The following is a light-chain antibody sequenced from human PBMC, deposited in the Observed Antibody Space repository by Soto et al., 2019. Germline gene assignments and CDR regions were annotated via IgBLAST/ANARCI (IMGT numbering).Light chain of an antibody. CDR2: DVI. CDR3: SSSSLIITPLV. J-gene: IGLJ2*01. Sequence: QSALTQPASVSGSPGQSITISCNGTSSDVGGYNYVSWYQQHPGKAPKLMIYDVINRPSGVSNRFYGAKSGNTASLTISGRHAEDVADYHYSSSSLIITPLVFGGTTKLTVL. V-gene: IGLV2-14*03. CDR1: SSDVGGYNY.